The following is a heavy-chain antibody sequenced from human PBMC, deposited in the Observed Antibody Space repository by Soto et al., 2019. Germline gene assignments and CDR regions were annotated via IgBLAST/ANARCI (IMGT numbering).Heavy chain of an antibody. D-gene: IGHD3-16*01. V-gene: IGHV3-30-3*01. Sequence: GGSLRLSCAASGFTFSSYAMHWVRQAPGKGLEWVAVISYDGSNKYYADSVKGRFTISRDNSKNTLYLQMNSLRAEDTAVYYCARDGGVSSSALTWGQGTLVTVS. CDR2: ISYDGSNK. CDR1: GFTFSSYA. CDR3: ARDGGVSSSALT. J-gene: IGHJ5*02.